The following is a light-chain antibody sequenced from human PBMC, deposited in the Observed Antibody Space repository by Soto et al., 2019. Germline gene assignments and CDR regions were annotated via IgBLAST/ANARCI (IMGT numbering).Light chain of an antibody. Sequence: EIVLTQSPAPLSLSPGERATLSCRASQSISNYLAWYQQKTGQAPSILLYDASNRAAGIPARVSGSRSGTDLTLTISSLEAEDFAVYYCQQRGDWPLACGGGTKVEIK. CDR2: DAS. CDR1: QSISNY. V-gene: IGKV3-11*01. J-gene: IGKJ4*01. CDR3: QQRGDWPLA.